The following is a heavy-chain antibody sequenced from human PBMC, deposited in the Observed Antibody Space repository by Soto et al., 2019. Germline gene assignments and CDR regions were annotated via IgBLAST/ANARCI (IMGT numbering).Heavy chain of an antibody. CDR3: ARVGAAAGRWLKSYYSDY. Sequence: GASVKVSCKTSGYTFIGYYIHWVRQAPGQGLEWMGWISAYNGNTKYSQKFQGRVTITRDTSASTAYMELSSLRSEDTAVYYCARVGAAAGRWLKSYYSDYWGQGTLVTVSS. D-gene: IGHD6-13*01. CDR1: GYTFIGYY. J-gene: IGHJ4*02. V-gene: IGHV1-3*01. CDR2: ISAYNGNT.